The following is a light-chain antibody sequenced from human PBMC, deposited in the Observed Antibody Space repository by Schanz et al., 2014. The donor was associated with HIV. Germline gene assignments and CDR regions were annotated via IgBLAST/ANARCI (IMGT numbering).Light chain of an antibody. CDR3: QQYGSFFS. CDR2: GAS. Sequence: EIVLTQSPVILSLSPGERATLSCRASQTVSSNSLGWYQQKRGQVPRLLISGASSRATGIPDRFSGTGSGTDFTLTISSLEPEDFAVYYCQQYGSFFSFGGGTKVEIK. V-gene: IGKV3-20*01. J-gene: IGKJ4*01. CDR1: QTVSSNS.